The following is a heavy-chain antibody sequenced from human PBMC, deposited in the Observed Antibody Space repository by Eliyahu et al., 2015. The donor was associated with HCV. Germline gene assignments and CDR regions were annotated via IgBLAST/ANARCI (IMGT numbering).Heavy chain of an antibody. J-gene: IGHJ6*02. V-gene: IGHV3-66*01. Sequence: EMQLEESGGGLVQPGESLRLSCVSSGFTIYYNYMSWVRQSPGKGLEWVSLISSSDGVEYADSVKGRFTMSRDRSKNTLYLEMNSLRPDDTAKYFCTRDRGLGPPHDFDFHGSDVWGRGTTVIV. D-gene: IGHD2-21*02. CDR1: GFTIYYNY. CDR3: TRDRGLGPPHDFDFHGSDV. CDR2: ISSSDGV.